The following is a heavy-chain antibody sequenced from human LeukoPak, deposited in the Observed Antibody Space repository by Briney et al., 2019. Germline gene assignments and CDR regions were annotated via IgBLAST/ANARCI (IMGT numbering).Heavy chain of an antibody. CDR3: AKDRTVVPLAYWYFDL. CDR2: IYGGGDST. J-gene: IGHJ2*01. V-gene: IGHV3-23*01. D-gene: IGHD2-2*01. Sequence: GGSLRLSCAASGFTFSSHAMTWFRQGPGKGLEWVSSIYGGGDSTFYADSVKGRFTISRDNSKYTLDLQMNSLRVEDSGMYNCAKDRTVVPLAYWYFDLWGRGTLVTVSS. CDR1: GFTFSSHA.